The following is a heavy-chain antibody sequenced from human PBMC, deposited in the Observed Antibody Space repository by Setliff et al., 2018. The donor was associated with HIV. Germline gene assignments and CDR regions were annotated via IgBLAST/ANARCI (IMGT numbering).Heavy chain of an antibody. Sequence: ASVKVSCKASGGTFSSYVISWVRQAPGQGLEWMGWINPNSGGTNYAQNFQGRVTMTRDTSISTAYMDLSSLTSDDTAVYYCALASIVSTARWNHWGRGTTVTVSS. J-gene: IGHJ4*02. D-gene: IGHD1-26*01. CDR3: ALASIVSTARWNH. V-gene: IGHV1-2*02. CDR2: INPNSGGT. CDR1: GGTFSSYV.